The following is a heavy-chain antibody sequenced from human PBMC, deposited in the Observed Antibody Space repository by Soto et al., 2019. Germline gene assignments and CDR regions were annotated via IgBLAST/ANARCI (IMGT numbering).Heavy chain of an antibody. J-gene: IGHJ5*02. CDR2: VRGNSYGA. D-gene: IGHD2-8*01. CDR3: AKGKSENGVDWLDP. Sequence: GALRLSCAASGFMFENYAMIWVRQAPGKGLEWVATVRGNSYGAYYADSVRGRFIISRDNSKNTMSLQLNSLRDDDTAIYYCAKGKSENGVDWLDPWGPGTLVTVSS. V-gene: IGHV3-23*01. CDR1: GFMFENYA.